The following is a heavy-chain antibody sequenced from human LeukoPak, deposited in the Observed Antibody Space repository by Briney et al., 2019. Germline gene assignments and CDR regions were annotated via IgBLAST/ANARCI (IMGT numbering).Heavy chain of an antibody. CDR2: IIPIFGTA. CDR3: ARVLASETGMGP. CDR1: GGTISSYA. J-gene: IGHJ4*02. Sequence: GSSVKVSCKASGGTISSYAISWVRQAHGQGLEWMGGIIPIFGTANYAQKFQGRVTITADKSTSTAYMELSSLRSEDTAVYYCARVLASETGMGPWGQGTLVTVSS. V-gene: IGHV1-69*06. D-gene: IGHD2-8*01.